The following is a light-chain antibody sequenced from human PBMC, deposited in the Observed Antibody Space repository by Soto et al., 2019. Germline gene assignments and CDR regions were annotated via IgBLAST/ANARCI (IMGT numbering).Light chain of an antibody. J-gene: IGLJ3*02. Sequence: QSVLTQPPSVSVAPGQRVTISCTRSSSNIGAGSDVHWYQQLPGTAPKLLIYSNTNRPSGVPDRFSGSKSGTSASLAITGLQAGDEADYYCQSYDSILTGSVFGGGTKLTVL. V-gene: IGLV1-40*01. CDR1: SSNIGAGSD. CDR2: SNT. CDR3: QSYDSILTGSV.